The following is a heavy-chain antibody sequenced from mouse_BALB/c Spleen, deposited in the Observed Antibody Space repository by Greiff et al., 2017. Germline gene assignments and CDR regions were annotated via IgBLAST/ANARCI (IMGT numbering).Heavy chain of an antibody. CDR2: INPYNGAT. J-gene: IGHJ4*01. D-gene: IGHD2-1*01. CDR1: GYSFTGYY. CDR3: ARRDGNYGGLYAMDY. V-gene: IGHV1-26*01. Sequence: EVQLQQSGPELVKPGASVKISCKASGYSFTGYYMHWVKQSHVKSLEWIGRINPYNGATSYNQNFKDKASLTVDKSSSTAYMELHSLTSEDSAVYYCARRDGNYGGLYAMDYWGQGTSVTFSS.